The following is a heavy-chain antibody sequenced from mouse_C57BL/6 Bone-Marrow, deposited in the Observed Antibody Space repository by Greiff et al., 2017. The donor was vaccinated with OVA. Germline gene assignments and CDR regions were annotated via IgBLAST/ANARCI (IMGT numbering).Heavy chain of an antibody. Sequence: VQLKESGPGMVKPSQSLSLTCTVTGYSITSGYDWHWIRHFPGNKLEWMGYISYSGSTNYNPSLKSRISITHDTSKNHFFLTLNSVTTEDTATYYGARGDYYGSTAWFAYWGQGTLVTVSA. CDR3: ARGDYYGSTAWFAY. CDR2: ISYSGST. V-gene: IGHV3-1*01. D-gene: IGHD1-1*01. CDR1: GYSITSGYD. J-gene: IGHJ3*01.